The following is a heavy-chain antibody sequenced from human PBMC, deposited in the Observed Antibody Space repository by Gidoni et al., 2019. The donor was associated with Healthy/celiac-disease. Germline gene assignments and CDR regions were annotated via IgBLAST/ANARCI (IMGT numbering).Heavy chain of an antibody. J-gene: IGHJ4*02. V-gene: IGHV1-3*01. D-gene: IGHD5-12*01. CDR3: AREKGGERWLQLFFDY. CDR2: IDAGNGNT. CDR1: GYPFTCYA. Sequence: QAPLVQSWAEVSKPGSSVKISCEASGYPFTCYAIHWVRQAPGQRLEWMGWIDAGNGNTKNSKKFQGRVTITREPYAGTAYMELSSLRSEDTAVYYCAREKGGERWLQLFFDYWGQGTLVTVSS.